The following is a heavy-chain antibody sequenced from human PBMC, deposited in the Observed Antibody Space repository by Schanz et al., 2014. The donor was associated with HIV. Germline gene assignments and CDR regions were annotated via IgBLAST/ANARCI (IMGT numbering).Heavy chain of an antibody. D-gene: IGHD1-26*01. CDR3: VRAASFHFDKEGYYRNWYFDF. CDR2: VNPESGNT. CDR1: GYTFFDYD. J-gene: IGHJ2*01. V-gene: IGHV1-8*02. Sequence: QVQLVQSGAEVKRPGASLKVSCETSGYTFFDYDINWVRQAPGQGLEWMGWVNPESGNTGMADKFLGRLSLTRFPSPGTAYMELDSLRSEDTAIYYCVRAASFHFDKEGYYRNWYFDFWGRGTLVAVSS.